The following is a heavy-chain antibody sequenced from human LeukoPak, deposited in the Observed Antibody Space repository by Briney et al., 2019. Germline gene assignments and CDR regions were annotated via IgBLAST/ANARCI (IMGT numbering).Heavy chain of an antibody. D-gene: IGHD2-21*02. CDR1: GFTVSSNY. CDR3: ASRSAIAYCGGDCYSGYSYGMDV. Sequence: PGGSLRLSCAASGFTVSSNYMSWVRQAPGKGLEWVSVIHSGGSTYYADSVKGRFTISRDNSKNTLYLQMNSLRAEDTAVYYCASRSAIAYCGGDCYSGYSYGMDVWGQGTTVTVSS. CDR2: IHSGGST. V-gene: IGHV3-53*01. J-gene: IGHJ6*02.